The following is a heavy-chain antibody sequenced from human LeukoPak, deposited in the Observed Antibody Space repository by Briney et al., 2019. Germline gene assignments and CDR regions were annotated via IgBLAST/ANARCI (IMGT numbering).Heavy chain of an antibody. CDR1: GGSISSGGYY. CDR3: ARGRTAMVLGFDY. V-gene: IGHV4-31*03. D-gene: IGHD5-18*01. CDR2: IYYSGST. J-gene: IGHJ4*02. Sequence: PSQTLSLTCTVSGGSISSGGYYWSWIRQHPGKGLEWIGYIYYSGSTYYNPSLKSGVTISVDTSKNQFSLKLGSVTAADTAVYYCARGRTAMVLGFDYWGQGTLVTVSS.